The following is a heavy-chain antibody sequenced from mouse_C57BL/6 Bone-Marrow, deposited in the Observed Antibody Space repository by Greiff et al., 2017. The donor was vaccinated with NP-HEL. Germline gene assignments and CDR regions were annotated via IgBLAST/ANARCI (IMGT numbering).Heavy chain of an antibody. Sequence: VQLQQSGAELVKPGASVKLSCTASGFTIKDYYMHWVKQRPEQGLEWIGRIDPEDGDTKYAPKFQGKATLTADTSSNTAYLQLSSLTSEETAVYYCARQSYNDYDEAYWGQGTLVTVSA. J-gene: IGHJ3*01. CDR3: ARQSYNDYDEAY. D-gene: IGHD2-4*01. CDR2: IDPEDGDT. V-gene: IGHV14-2*01. CDR1: GFTIKDYY.